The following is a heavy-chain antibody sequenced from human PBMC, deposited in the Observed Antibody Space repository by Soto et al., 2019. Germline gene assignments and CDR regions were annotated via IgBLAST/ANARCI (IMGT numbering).Heavy chain of an antibody. D-gene: IGHD2-8*01. CDR2: ISGSGGST. V-gene: IGHV3-23*01. CDR3: AKAPQMTMRALMVPALYYFDY. CDR1: GFTFSSYA. J-gene: IGHJ4*02. Sequence: GGSLSLACAASGFTFSSYAMSWVRQAPGKGLEWVSAISGSGGSTYYADSVKGRFTISRDNSKNTLYLQMNSLRAEDTAVYYCAKAPQMTMRALMVPALYYFDYWGQGTLVTVSS.